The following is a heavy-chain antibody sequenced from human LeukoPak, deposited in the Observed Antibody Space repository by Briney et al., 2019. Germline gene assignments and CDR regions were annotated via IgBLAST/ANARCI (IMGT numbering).Heavy chain of an antibody. J-gene: IGHJ5*02. D-gene: IGHD5-12*01. V-gene: IGHV4-59*08. CDR1: SGSIGSFY. CDR2: INFSGNT. CDR3: ARLSMVATIGNWFDP. Sequence: SETLSLTCTISSGSIGSFYWSWIRQPPGKGLEWIGYINFSGNTNYNSALKSRVTISIDTSKNQFSLKLNSVTAADTAVYYCARLSMVATIGNWFDPWGQGTLVTVSS.